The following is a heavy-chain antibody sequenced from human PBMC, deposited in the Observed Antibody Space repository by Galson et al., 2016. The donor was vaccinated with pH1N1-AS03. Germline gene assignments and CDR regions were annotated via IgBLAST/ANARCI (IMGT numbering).Heavy chain of an antibody. CDR3: SSTPYYPFWSGYTPLDF. CDR2: ISYSGST. Sequence: SETLSLTCTVSGASVISGSYYWSWIRQPPGERLEWIGYISYSGSTNYNPSLKGRVTISVDTSNNQFSLRLSSVTAADTAVYFCSSTPYYPFWSGYTPLDFWGQGTLVTVSS. CDR1: GASVISGSYY. D-gene: IGHD3-3*02. V-gene: IGHV4-61*01. J-gene: IGHJ4*02.